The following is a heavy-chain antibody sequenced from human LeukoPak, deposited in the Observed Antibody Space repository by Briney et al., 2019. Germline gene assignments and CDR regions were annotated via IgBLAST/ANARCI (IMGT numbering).Heavy chain of an antibody. CDR2: IYYSGST. CDR1: GGSISSSNW. Sequence: PSGTLSLTCAVSGGSISSSNWWSWIRQPPGKGLEWIGYIYYSGSTNYNPSLKSRVTISVDTSKNQFSLKLSSVTAADTAVYYCAAAVVPAARRSGWFDPWGQGTLVTVSS. CDR3: AAAVVPAARRSGWFDP. V-gene: IGHV4-61*01. J-gene: IGHJ5*02. D-gene: IGHD2-2*01.